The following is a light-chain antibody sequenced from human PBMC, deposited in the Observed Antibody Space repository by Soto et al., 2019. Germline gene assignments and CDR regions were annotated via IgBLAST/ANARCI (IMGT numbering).Light chain of an antibody. V-gene: IGKV3-15*01. J-gene: IGKJ1*01. CDR1: QSVSSD. CDR2: GAS. CDR3: QQYISLPWT. Sequence: EIVMTQSPATLSVSPGERATLSCRASQSVSSDLAWYHQKPGQAPRLLIYGASTRATGIPARFSGSGSGTDFTLTISSLQAEDVGLYYCQQYISLPWTFGQGTKVDIK.